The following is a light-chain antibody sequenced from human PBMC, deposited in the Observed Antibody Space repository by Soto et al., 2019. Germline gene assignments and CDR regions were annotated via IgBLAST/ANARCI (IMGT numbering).Light chain of an antibody. CDR1: QSVSIL. Sequence: EIVVTQSPATLSVSPRERATLSCRASQSVSILLARYQQKPGQAPRLLIYGASNRATGIPDRFSGSGSGTDFTLTISRLEPEDFAVYYCQQYGSSGTFGQGTKVDIK. CDR2: GAS. CDR3: QQYGSSGT. J-gene: IGKJ1*01. V-gene: IGKV3-20*01.